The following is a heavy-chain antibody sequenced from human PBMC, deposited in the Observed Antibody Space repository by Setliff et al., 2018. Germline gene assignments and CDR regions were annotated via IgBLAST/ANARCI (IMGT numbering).Heavy chain of an antibody. CDR3: AKDLHPGGSGYYYYGMDV. D-gene: IGHD3-22*01. Sequence: GGSLRLSCAASGFTFDDYAMHWVRQAPGKGLEWVSLISWDGGSTYYADSVKGRFTISRDNSKNSLYLQMNSLRAEDTALYYCAKDLHPGGSGYYYYGMDVWGQGTTVTVSS. CDR1: GFTFDDYA. CDR2: ISWDGGST. J-gene: IGHJ6*02. V-gene: IGHV3-43D*04.